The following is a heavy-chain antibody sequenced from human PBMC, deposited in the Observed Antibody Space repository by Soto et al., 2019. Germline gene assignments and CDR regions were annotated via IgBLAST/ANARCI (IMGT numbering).Heavy chain of an antibody. CDR3: AKEGRRGYSYGYNYYGMDV. J-gene: IGHJ6*02. D-gene: IGHD5-18*01. V-gene: IGHV3-9*01. Sequence: PVGSLRLSCAASGFTFDDYAMHWVRQAPGKGLEWVSGISWNSGSIGYADSVKGRFTISRDNAKNSLYLQMNSLRAEDTALYYCAKEGRRGYSYGYNYYGMDVWGQGTTVTVSS. CDR2: ISWNSGSI. CDR1: GFTFDDYA.